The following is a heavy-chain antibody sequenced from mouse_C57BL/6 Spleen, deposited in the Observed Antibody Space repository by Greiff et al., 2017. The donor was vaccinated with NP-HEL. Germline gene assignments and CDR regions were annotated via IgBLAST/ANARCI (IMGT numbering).Heavy chain of an antibody. CDR2: ISSGGSYT. Sequence: EVMLVESGGDLVKPGGSLKLSCAASGFTFSSYGMSWVRQTPDKRLEWVATISSGGSYTYYPDSVKGRFTISRDNAKNTLYLQMSSLKSEDTAMYYCARHYYGSSPHWYFDVWGTGTTVTVSS. CDR1: GFTFSSYG. D-gene: IGHD1-1*01. CDR3: ARHYYGSSPHWYFDV. J-gene: IGHJ1*03. V-gene: IGHV5-6*02.